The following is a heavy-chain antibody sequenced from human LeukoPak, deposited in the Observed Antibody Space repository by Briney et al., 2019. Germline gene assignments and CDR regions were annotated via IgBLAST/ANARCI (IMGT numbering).Heavy chain of an antibody. CDR3: AKGTAAGTRERRFDP. CDR2: ISGSGGST. J-gene: IGHJ5*02. CDR1: GFTFSSYA. D-gene: IGHD6-13*01. Sequence: PGGSLRLSCAASGFTFSSYAMSWVRQAPGKGLEWVSAISGSGGSTYYADSVKGRFTISRDNSKNTLYLQMNSLRAEDTAVYYCAKGTAAGTRERRFDPWGQGTLVTVSS. V-gene: IGHV3-23*01.